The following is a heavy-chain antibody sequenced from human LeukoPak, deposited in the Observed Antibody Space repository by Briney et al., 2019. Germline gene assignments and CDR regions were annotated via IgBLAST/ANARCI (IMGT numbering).Heavy chain of an antibody. Sequence: GGSLRLSCAASGFTLNTHGMSWVRQAPGKGLEWVSGISASGGSTYYADSVKGRFTISRDNFKNTLYLQLNSLRAEDTAVYYCAKYVILQLRSSGYDYFDYWGQGTLVTVSS. CDR2: ISASGGST. J-gene: IGHJ4*02. CDR3: AKYVILQLRSSGYDYFDY. V-gene: IGHV3-23*01. D-gene: IGHD5-12*01. CDR1: GFTLNTHG.